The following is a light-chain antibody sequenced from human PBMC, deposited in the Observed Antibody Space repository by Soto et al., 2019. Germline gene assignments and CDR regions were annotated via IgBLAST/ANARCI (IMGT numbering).Light chain of an antibody. J-gene: IGKJ1*01. CDR3: QQYDSYSWT. CDR1: QSISTW. V-gene: IGKV1-5*01. CDR2: DAS. Sequence: DIPMTQTPSTLSASAGDTVTITCRASQSISTWLAWYQQKPGRAPRLLIFDASSLKSGVPSRFSGSGSGTEFTLTISSLQPDDFATYYCQQYDSYSWTFGQGTTVEIK.